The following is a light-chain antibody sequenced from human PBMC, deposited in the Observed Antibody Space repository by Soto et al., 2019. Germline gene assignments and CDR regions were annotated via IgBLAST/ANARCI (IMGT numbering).Light chain of an antibody. J-gene: IGLJ3*02. CDR1: SSNIGINT. V-gene: IGLV1-44*01. Sequence: QSVLTQPPSASGTPGQRVTISCSGSSSNIGINTVNWYQQFPGTAPKVLIYLNDQRPSGVPDRFSGSKSGTSASLAISGLQSEDEADYYCYVWDDSLNGVVFGGGTKLTVL. CDR3: YVWDDSLNGVV. CDR2: LND.